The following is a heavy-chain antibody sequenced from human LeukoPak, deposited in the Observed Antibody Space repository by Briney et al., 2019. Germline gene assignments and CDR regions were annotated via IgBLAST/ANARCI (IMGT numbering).Heavy chain of an antibody. J-gene: IGHJ6*03. CDR3: ARGVVPAATYYYYYMDV. V-gene: IGHV1-8*01. Sequence: GASVKGSCKASGYTFTSYDINWVRQATGQGLEWMGWMNPNSGNTGYAQKFQGRVTMTRNTSISTAYMELSSLRSEDTAVYYCARGVVPAATYYYYYMDVWGKGTTVTVSS. D-gene: IGHD2-2*01. CDR2: MNPNSGNT. CDR1: GYTFTSYD.